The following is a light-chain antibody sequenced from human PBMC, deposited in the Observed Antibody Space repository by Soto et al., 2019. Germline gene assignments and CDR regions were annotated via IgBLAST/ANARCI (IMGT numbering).Light chain of an antibody. Sequence: EIVLAVSPGTLSLSPGERATLSCRARQSVSSSFLAWYQQKPGQAPRLLIYGASNRATGIPDRFSGSGSGTDFTLTISRLEPEDFAVYYCQQYVTSPWAFGQGTKVDIK. CDR1: QSVSSSF. CDR2: GAS. J-gene: IGKJ1*01. CDR3: QQYVTSPWA. V-gene: IGKV3-20*01.